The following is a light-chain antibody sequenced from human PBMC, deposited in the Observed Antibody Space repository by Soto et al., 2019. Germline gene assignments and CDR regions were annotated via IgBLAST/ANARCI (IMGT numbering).Light chain of an antibody. CDR1: SSNIGNSY. CDR3: AAWDVSLRLYV. Sequence: QSVLTQPPSVSAAPGQTVTISCSGSSSNIGNSYVSWYQQFPGAAPRLLIYDSNKRPSGIPERFSASKSGTSATLGITGLQTGDEADYYRAAWDVSLRLYVFGTGTKLTVL. J-gene: IGLJ1*01. V-gene: IGLV1-51*01. CDR2: DSN.